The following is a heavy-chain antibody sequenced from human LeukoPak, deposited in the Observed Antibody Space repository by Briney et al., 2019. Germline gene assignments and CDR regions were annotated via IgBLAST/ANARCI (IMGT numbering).Heavy chain of an antibody. CDR1: GGSISSSSYH. V-gene: IGHV4-39*01. D-gene: IGHD3-9*01. CDR3: AKYYDILTGYYGSSDPDTNWFDP. CDR2: IYYSGST. J-gene: IGHJ5*02. Sequence: PSETLSLTCTVSGGSISSSSYHWGWIRQPPGKGLEWIGTIYYSGSTYYNPSLKSRVAISVDTSKNQFSLRLSSVTAADTAVYYCAKYYDILTGYYGSSDPDTNWFDPWGQGTLVTVSS.